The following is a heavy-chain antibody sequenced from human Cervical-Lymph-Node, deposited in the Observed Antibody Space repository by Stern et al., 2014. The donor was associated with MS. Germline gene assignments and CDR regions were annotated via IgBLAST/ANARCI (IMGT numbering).Heavy chain of an antibody. CDR3: TKGFTVTGTGYGVDV. V-gene: IGHV3-23*04. CDR2: ISGSGGNT. J-gene: IGHJ6*02. Sequence: EVQLVESGGGLVQPGGSLRLSCAPSGFTFSNYAMSWIRQAPGKGLERISSISGSGGNTFYADSVKGRFTIFRDNSKNTLEMQMNSLRAEDSALYYCTKGFTVTGTGYGVDVWGQGTTVTVSS. CDR1: GFTFSNYA. D-gene: IGHD6-19*01.